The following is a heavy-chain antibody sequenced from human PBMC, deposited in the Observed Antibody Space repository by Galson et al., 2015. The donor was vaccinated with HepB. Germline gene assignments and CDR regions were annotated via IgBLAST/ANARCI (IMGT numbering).Heavy chain of an antibody. CDR1: GFTFSSYA. D-gene: IGHD2-2*01. V-gene: IGHV3-30*04. Sequence: SLRLSCAASGFTFSSYAMHWVRQAPGKGLEWVAVISYDGSNKYYADSVKGRFTISRDNSKNTLYLQMNSLRAEDTAVYYCARSGAEYQLLWTFDYWGQGTLVTVSS. J-gene: IGHJ4*02. CDR3: ARSGAEYQLLWTFDY. CDR2: ISYDGSNK.